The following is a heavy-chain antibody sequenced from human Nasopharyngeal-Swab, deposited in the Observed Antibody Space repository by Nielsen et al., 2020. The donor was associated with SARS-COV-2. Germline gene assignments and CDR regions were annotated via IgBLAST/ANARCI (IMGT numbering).Heavy chain of an antibody. J-gene: IGHJ6*02. Sequence: VGQAPGTGLAWVAVISYDGSNKYYADSVKGRFTISRDNSKNTLYLQMNSLRAEDTAVYYCARDGLDCSGGSCYSWAYYYYGMDVWGQGTTVSVSS. CDR3: ARDGLDCSGGSCYSWAYYYYGMDV. D-gene: IGHD2-15*01. CDR2: ISYDGSNK. V-gene: IGHV3-30*03.